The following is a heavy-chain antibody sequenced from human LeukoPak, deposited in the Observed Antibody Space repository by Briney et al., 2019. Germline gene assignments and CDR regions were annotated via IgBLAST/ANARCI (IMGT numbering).Heavy chain of an antibody. D-gene: IGHD6-13*01. CDR1: GFTFSSYS. CDR2: ISSSSSYI. V-gene: IGHV3-21*01. CDR3: ARVYSSSRSPQD. Sequence: GGSLRLSCAASGFTFSSYSMNWVRQAPGKGLEWVSSISSSSSYIYYADSVKGRFTISRDNAKNSLYLQMNSLRAEDTAVYYCARVYSSSRSPQDWGQGTLVTVSS. J-gene: IGHJ4*02.